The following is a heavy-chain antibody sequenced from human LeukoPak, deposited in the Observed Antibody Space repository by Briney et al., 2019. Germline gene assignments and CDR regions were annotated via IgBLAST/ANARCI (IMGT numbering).Heavy chain of an antibody. D-gene: IGHD3-3*01. CDR3: TTDEPESKIGITIFGVVIAYFDY. J-gene: IGHJ4*02. CDR2: IKSKTDGGTT. V-gene: IGHV3-15*01. Sequence: GGSLRLSCAASGFTFSNAWMSWVRQASGKGLEWVGRIKSKTDGGTTDYAAPVKGRFTISRDDSKNTLYLQMNSLKTEDTAVYYCTTDEPESKIGITIFGVVIAYFDYWGQGTLVTVSS. CDR1: GFTFSNAW.